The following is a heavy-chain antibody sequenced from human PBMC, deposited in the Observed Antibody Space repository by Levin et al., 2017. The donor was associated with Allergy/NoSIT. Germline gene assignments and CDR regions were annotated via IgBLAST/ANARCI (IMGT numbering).Heavy chain of an antibody. Sequence: GGSLRLSCAASGFTFSSYDMHWVRQAPGKGLEWVAVIWYDGSNKYYADSVKGRFTISRDNSKNTLYLQMNSLRAEDTAVYYCARAGPAHCSSTSCYYGWFDPWGQGTLVTVSS. J-gene: IGHJ5*02. V-gene: IGHV3-33*01. D-gene: IGHD2-2*01. CDR1: GFTFSSYD. CDR3: ARAGPAHCSSTSCYYGWFDP. CDR2: IWYDGSNK.